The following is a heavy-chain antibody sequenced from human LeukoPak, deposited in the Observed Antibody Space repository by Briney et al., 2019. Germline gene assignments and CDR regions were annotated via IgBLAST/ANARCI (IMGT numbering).Heavy chain of an antibody. CDR1: GFTFDDYG. CDR3: AKGRRRGYAYGTIDS. Sequence: GGSLRLSCAASGFTFDDYGMSWVRQAPGKGLEWVSGINWNGGSTGYADSVKGRFTISRDNAKNSLYLQMNSLRAEDTALYYCAKGRRRGYAYGTIDSWGQGTLVTVSS. V-gene: IGHV3-20*04. CDR2: INWNGGST. D-gene: IGHD5-18*01. J-gene: IGHJ4*02.